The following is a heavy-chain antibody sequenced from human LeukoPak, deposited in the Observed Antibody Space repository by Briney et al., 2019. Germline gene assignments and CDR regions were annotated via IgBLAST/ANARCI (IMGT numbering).Heavy chain of an antibody. J-gene: IGHJ4*02. D-gene: IGHD5-18*01. V-gene: IGHV4-59*01. CDR1: GGSLTSFY. CDR2: IFYSGST. CDR3: ARFGYSYGLDY. Sequence: PSETLSLTCTVSGGSLTSFYWNWIRQPPGKGLEWIGYIFYSGSTNYNPSLKSRVTISVDTSKNQFSLKLKSVTTADTAVYYCARFGYSYGLDYWGQGTLVTVSS.